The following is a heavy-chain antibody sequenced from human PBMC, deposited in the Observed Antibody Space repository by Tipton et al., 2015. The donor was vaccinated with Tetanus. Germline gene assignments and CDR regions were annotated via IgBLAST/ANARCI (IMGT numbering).Heavy chain of an antibody. D-gene: IGHD5-12*01. CDR1: GYSFTSYW. V-gene: IGHV5-51*01. CDR3: ARQGGYSGYDGGFDY. Sequence: QLVQSGAEVKKSGESLKISCKASGYSFTSYWIGWVRQVPGKGLEWMGIIYPGDSDTRYSPSFQGQVTISADKSITTAYLQWSSLKASDTAMYYCARQGGYSGYDGGFDYWGQGTLVTVSS. CDR2: IYPGDSDT. J-gene: IGHJ4*02.